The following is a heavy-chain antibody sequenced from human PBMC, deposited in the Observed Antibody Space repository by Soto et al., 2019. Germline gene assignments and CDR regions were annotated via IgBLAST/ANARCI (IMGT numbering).Heavy chain of an antibody. J-gene: IGHJ6*02. V-gene: IGHV3-30-3*01. CDR1: VFTFISYA. CDR2: ISYDGSNK. Sequence: GWSLRLSCAASVFTFISYAMHWVRQAPGKGLEWVAVISYDGSNKYYADSVKGRFTISRDNSKNTLYLQMNSLRAEDTAVYYCARDTYSSPSYGMDVWGQGTTVTVSS. CDR3: ARDTYSSPSYGMDV. D-gene: IGHD6-13*01.